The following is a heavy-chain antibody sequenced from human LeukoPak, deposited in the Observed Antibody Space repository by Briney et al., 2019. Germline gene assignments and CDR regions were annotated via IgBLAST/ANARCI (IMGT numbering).Heavy chain of an antibody. CDR1: GGSISSSSHY. CDR2: TYYSGST. CDR3: ARRDYYETYMDV. D-gene: IGHD3-22*01. V-gene: IGHV4-39*01. J-gene: IGHJ6*03. Sequence: SETLSLTCNVSGGSISSSSHYWGWIRQPPGKGLEWIGTTYYSGSTYYNPSLKSRVTISVDTSKNQFSLNVSSVTAADTAVYYCARRDYYETYMDVWGNGTTVTVSS.